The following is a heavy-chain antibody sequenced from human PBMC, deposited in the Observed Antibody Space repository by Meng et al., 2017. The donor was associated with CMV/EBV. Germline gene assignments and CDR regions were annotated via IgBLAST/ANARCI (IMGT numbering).Heavy chain of an antibody. V-gene: IGHV1-69*05. Sequence: PVKVSCKAPGGTFSSYAISWVRQAPGQGLEWMGGIIPIFGTANYAQKFQGRVTITTDESTSTAYMELSSLRSEDTAVYYCARWYSSSSTSPHAFDIWGQGTMVTVSS. CDR3: ARWYSSSSTSPHAFDI. CDR2: IIPIFGTA. J-gene: IGHJ3*02. CDR1: GGTFSSYA. D-gene: IGHD6-6*01.